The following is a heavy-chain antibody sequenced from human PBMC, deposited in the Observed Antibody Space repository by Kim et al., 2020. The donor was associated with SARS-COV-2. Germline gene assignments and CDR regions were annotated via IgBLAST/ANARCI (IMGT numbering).Heavy chain of an antibody. CDR3: TTTDY. V-gene: IGHV3-49*02. Sequence: KADGGTTENAASVKGRFTIPREDSTSIAYLQMNSLKTEDTAVYYCTTTDYWGQGTLVTVSS. CDR2: KADGGTT. J-gene: IGHJ4*02.